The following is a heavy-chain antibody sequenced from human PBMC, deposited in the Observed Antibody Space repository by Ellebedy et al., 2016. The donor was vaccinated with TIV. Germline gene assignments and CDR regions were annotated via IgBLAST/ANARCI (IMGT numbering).Heavy chain of an antibody. CDR1: GYTFTGYY. D-gene: IGHD6-19*01. Sequence: ASVKVSXXASGYTFTGYYMHWVRQPPAQGLEWMGWINPNSGGKNYAQKFQGRATMIRDTSISTAYMELSRLRSDDTAVYYCEKDRTRRTTSRGWAATHYWGQGTLVTVSS. CDR2: INPNSGGK. CDR3: EKDRTRRTTSRGWAATHY. J-gene: IGHJ4*02. V-gene: IGHV1-2*02.